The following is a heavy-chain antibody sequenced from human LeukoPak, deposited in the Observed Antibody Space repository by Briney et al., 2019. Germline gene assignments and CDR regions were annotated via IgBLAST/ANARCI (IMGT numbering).Heavy chain of an antibody. CDR3: ARGVEPLAANTLAY. CDR1: GLTAITND. D-gene: IGHD1-14*01. CDR2: LYSDGNT. Sequence: PGGSLRLYCAASGLTAITNDMTWIRQAPGKGLEWVSVLYSDGNTKYADSVQGRFTISRDNSKNTLYLEMNSLSPDDTAVYYCARGVEPLAANTLAYWGQGTLVTVSS. J-gene: IGHJ4*02. V-gene: IGHV3-53*01.